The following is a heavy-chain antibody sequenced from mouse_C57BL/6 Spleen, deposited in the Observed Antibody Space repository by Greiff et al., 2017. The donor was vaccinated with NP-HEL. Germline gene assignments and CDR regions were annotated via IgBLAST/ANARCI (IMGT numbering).Heavy chain of an antibody. CDR1: GFTFSSYA. Sequence: EVHLVESGEGLVKPGGSLKLSCAASGFTFSSYAMSWVRQTPEKRLEWVAYISSGGDYIYYADTVKGRFTISRDNARNTLYLQMSSLKSEDTAMYYCTREGLIYDGYSYYFDYWGQGTTLTVSS. V-gene: IGHV5-9-1*02. J-gene: IGHJ2*01. CDR2: ISSGGDYI. CDR3: TREGLIYDGYSYYFDY. D-gene: IGHD2-3*01.